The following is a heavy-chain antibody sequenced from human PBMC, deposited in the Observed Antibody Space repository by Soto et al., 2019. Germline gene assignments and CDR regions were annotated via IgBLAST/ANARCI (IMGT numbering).Heavy chain of an antibody. V-gene: IGHV4-59*01. CDR1: GGSIGAYY. D-gene: IGHD3-22*01. Sequence: SEILSLTCTVSGGSIGAYYWTWIRQPPGKGLEWIGHIYFTGSANYNPSLKSRVTISIDTSENQFSLKLHSGTAADTAVYYCARHSYDSSGYYFAVGLDVWGQGTAVTVSS. CDR3: ARHSYDSSGYYFAVGLDV. J-gene: IGHJ6*02. CDR2: IYFTGSA.